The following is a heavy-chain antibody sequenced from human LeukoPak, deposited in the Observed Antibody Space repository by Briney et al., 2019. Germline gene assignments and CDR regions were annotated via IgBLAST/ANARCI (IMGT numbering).Heavy chain of an antibody. D-gene: IGHD6-13*01. CDR3: ARSSEQQLVTWFDY. CDR1: GFTFSSYE. CDR2: ISSSGSTI. Sequence: GGSLRLSCAASGFTFSSYEMNWVRQAPGKGLEWVSYISSSGSTIYYADSVKGRFTISRDNAKNSLYLQMNSLRAEDTAVYYCARSSEQQLVTWFDYWGQGTLVTVSS. V-gene: IGHV3-48*03. J-gene: IGHJ4*02.